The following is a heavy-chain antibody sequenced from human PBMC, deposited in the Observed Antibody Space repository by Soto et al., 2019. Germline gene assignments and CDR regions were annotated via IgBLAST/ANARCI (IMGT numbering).Heavy chain of an antibody. Sequence: QLQLQESGPGLVKPSETLSLTCTVSGGSIRSDNSYWDWVRQPPGKGLGWIATMSSGGRTVYSPSLRGRVTLSIATSKNQFSLKMSSVTATDTAVYFCARFPGIYGVHTPYFDLWGQGILVIVSS. CDR3: ARFPGIYGVHTPYFDL. V-gene: IGHV4-39*01. D-gene: IGHD2-15*01. CDR2: MSSGGRT. CDR1: GGSIRSDNSY. J-gene: IGHJ4*02.